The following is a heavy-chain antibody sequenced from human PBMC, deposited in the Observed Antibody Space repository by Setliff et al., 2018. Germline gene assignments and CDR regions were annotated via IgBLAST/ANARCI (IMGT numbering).Heavy chain of an antibody. CDR1: GFSLSTSGVG. CDR3: ARCITIFGVVIPNAFDY. J-gene: IGHJ4*02. CDR2: IYWDDDK. D-gene: IGHD3-3*01. V-gene: IGHV2-5*02. Sequence: SGPTLVNPTQTPTLTCTFSGFSLSTSGVGVGWIRQPPGKALEWLPLIYWDDDKRYSPSLKSRLTITKDTSKNQVVLTMTNMDPVDTATYYCARCITIFGVVIPNAFDYLGQGTLVTVSS.